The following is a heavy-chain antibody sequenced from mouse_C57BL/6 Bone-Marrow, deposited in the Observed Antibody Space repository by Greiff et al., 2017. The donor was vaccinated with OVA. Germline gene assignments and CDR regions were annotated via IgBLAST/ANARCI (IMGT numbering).Heavy chain of an antibody. CDR3: ARPSRYYGSSWYFDV. Sequence: EVKLMESGGGLVKPGGSLKLSCAASGFTFSDYGMHWVRQAPEKGLEWVAYISSGSSTIYYADTVKGRFTISRDNAKNTLFLQMTSLRSEDTAMYYCARPSRYYGSSWYFDVWGTGTTVTVSS. CDR2: ISSGSSTI. J-gene: IGHJ1*03. V-gene: IGHV5-17*01. CDR1: GFTFSDYG. D-gene: IGHD1-1*01.